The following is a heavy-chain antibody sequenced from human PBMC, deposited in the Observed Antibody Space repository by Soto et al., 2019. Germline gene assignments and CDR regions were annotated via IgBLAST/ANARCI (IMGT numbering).Heavy chain of an antibody. CDR1: GFTFSTYS. D-gene: IGHD5-18*01. CDR2: ISSSSGYI. V-gene: IGHV3-21*01. J-gene: IGHJ6*02. Sequence: EVQLVESGGGLVKPGGSLRLSCAASGFTFSTYSMNWVRQAPGKGLEWVSSISSSSGYIYYADSVKGRFTISRDDAKNSMSTQMNSLRAEDTAVYYCARVRSYSYGQGYGMDVWGQGTTVTVSS. CDR3: ARVRSYSYGQGYGMDV.